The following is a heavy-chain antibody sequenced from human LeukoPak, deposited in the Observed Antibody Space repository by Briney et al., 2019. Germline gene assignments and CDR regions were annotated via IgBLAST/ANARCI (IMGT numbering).Heavy chain of an antibody. CDR2: IYYSGST. J-gene: IGHJ5*02. D-gene: IGHD3-10*01. CDR1: GGSISSYY. CDR3: ARDGGVRGVIIPGWFDP. V-gene: IGHV4-59*01. Sequence: PSETLSLTCTVSGGSISSYYWSWIRQPPGKGLEWIGYIYYSGSTNYNLSLKSRVTISVDTSKNQFSLKLSSVTAADTAVYYCARDGGVRGVIIPGWFDPWGQGTLVTVSS.